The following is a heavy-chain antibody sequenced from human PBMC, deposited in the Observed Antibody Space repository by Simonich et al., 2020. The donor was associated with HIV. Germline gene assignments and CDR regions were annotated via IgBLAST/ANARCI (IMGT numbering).Heavy chain of an antibody. CDR3: ARAPYTSGWYGIDY. V-gene: IGHV1-46*01. Sequence: QVQLVQSGAEVKKPGASVKVSCKTSGYTFTNHFVPWVRQAPGQGLEWMGITNPRSGDTSHAQKVQGRVTMTRDTSTSTVYMDLRSLRSEDTAVYFCARAPYTSGWYGIDYWGQGTLVTVSS. J-gene: IGHJ4*02. D-gene: IGHD6-19*01. CDR2: TNPRSGDT. CDR1: GYTFTNHF.